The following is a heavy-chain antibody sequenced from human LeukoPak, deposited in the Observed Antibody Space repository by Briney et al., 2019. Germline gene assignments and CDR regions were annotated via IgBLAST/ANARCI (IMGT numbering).Heavy chain of an antibody. Sequence: PGGSLRLSCAASGFTFSSCWMHWVRQAPGKGLVWVSRINSDGSSTSYADSVKGRFTISRDNAKNTLYLQMNSLRAEDTAVYYCARTRAIAARPFDYWGQGTLVTVSS. CDR1: GFTFSSCW. CDR2: INSDGSST. D-gene: IGHD6-6*01. V-gene: IGHV3-74*01. CDR3: ARTRAIAARPFDY. J-gene: IGHJ4*02.